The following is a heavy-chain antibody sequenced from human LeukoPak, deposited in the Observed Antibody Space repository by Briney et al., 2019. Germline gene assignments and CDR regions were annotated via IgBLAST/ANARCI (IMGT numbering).Heavy chain of an antibody. J-gene: IGHJ6*03. D-gene: IGHD6-19*01. V-gene: IGHV3-21*01. Sequence: PGGSLRLSCAASGFTFSDYWMHWVRQAPDEGLEWVSSISSSSSYIYYADSVKGRFTISRDNAKNSLYLQMNSLRAEDTAVYYCARDPSSSGWTRYYYYYYMDVWGKGTTVTVSS. CDR2: ISSSSSYI. CDR1: GFTFSDYW. CDR3: ARDPSSSGWTRYYYYYYMDV.